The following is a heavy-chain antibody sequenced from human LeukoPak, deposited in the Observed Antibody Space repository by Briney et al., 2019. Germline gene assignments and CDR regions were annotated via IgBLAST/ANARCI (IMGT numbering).Heavy chain of an antibody. CDR3: ARSPNPQWLEEYYFDY. V-gene: IGHV6-1*01. Sequence: SQTLSLTCAISGDSVSSNSAAWNWIRQSPSRGLEWLGRTYYRSKWYNDYAVSVKSRITINPDTSENQFSLQLNSVTPEDTAVYYCARSPNPQWLEEYYFDYWGQGTLVTVSS. J-gene: IGHJ4*02. D-gene: IGHD6-19*01. CDR2: TYYRSKWYN. CDR1: GDSVSSNSAA.